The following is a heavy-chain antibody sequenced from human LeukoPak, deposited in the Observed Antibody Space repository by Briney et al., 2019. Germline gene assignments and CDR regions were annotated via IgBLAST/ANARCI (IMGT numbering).Heavy chain of an antibody. Sequence: SVKVSCKASGGTFSSYAISWVRQAPGQGLEWMGGIVPIFGTANYAQKFQGRVTITADESTSTAYMELSSLRSEDTAVYYCASSYYYDSSGYYNWFDPWGQGTLVTVSS. V-gene: IGHV1-69*01. CDR3: ASSYYYDSSGYYNWFDP. CDR1: GGTFSSYA. D-gene: IGHD3-22*01. J-gene: IGHJ5*02. CDR2: IVPIFGTA.